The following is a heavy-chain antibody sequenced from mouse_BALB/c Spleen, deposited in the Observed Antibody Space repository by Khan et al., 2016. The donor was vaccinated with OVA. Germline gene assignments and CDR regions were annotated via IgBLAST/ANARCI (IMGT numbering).Heavy chain of an antibody. CDR1: GYSFTSYY. D-gene: IGHD2-13*01. V-gene: IGHV1S135*01. J-gene: IGHJ3*01. CDR2: IDPFNGGT. CDR3: ARLGTTGWFAY. Sequence: VQLQQSGPELMKPGASVKISCKASGYSFTSYYIHWVKQSHGQSLEWIGNIDPFNGGTNYNQNFKGKATLTVDKSSSTAYMHLSSLTSEDSAVDYCARLGTTGWFAYWGQGTLVTVSA.